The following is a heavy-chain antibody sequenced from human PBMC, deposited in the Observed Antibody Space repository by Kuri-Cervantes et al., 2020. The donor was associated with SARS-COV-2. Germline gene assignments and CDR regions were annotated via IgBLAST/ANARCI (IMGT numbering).Heavy chain of an antibody. V-gene: IGHV3-23*03. Sequence: GESLKISCAASGFTFSTFAMGWVRQAPGKGLEWVSFIDNAASNTYYADFVKGRFTISRDSSTNMVSLQMNSLRGDDTAVYYCAKDLYESGGYTWAYWGQGTRVTVSS. J-gene: IGHJ4*02. CDR1: GFTFSTFA. D-gene: IGHD3-22*01. CDR3: AKDLYESGGYTWAY. CDR2: IDNAASNT.